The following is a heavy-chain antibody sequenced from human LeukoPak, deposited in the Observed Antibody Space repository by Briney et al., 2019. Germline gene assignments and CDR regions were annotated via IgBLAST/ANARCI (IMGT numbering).Heavy chain of an antibody. J-gene: IGHJ6*02. CDR2: GNRDGSET. CDR1: GFALSSHW. CDR3: ARNNGMDV. V-gene: IGHV3-7*03. Sequence: GGSLRLSCAAPGFALSSHWMTWVRQGPGRGPEWVANGNRDGSETYYLASVKGRFTISKDNAKNSLYLQMNSLRAEDTALYHCARNNGMDVWGQGTTVIVSS.